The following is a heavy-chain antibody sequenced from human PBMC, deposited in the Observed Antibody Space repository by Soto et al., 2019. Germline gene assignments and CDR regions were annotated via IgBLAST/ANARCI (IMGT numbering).Heavy chain of an antibody. CDR2: IRSKANSYAT. D-gene: IGHD3-10*01. CDR1: GFTFSGSA. CDR3: TRQGGYIEGFGELRLGPSYYYYMDV. J-gene: IGHJ6*03. Sequence: GGSLRLSCAVSGFTFSGSAMHWVRQASGKGLEWVGRIRSKANSYATAYAASVKGRFTISRDDSKNTAYLQMNSLKTEDTAVYYCTRQGGYIEGFGELRLGPSYYYYMDVWGKGTTVTVSS. V-gene: IGHV3-73*01.